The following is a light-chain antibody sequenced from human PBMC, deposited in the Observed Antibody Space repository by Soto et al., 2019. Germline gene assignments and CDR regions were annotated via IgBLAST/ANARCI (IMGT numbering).Light chain of an antibody. V-gene: IGKV3-20*01. CDR2: DTS. CDR1: PTLSNSF. CDR3: QQYGTSEII. Sequence: VMTQSPGTLSLSPGERATLSCRASPTLSNSFIAWYQQKPGQAPRLLIYDTSSRATGVPDRYSASGSGTDFTLTISRLEPEDFAVFFCQQYGTSEIIFGQGTRLEIK. J-gene: IGKJ5*01.